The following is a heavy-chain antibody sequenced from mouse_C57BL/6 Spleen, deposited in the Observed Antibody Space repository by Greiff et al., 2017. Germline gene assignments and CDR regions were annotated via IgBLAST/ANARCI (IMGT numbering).Heavy chain of an antibody. J-gene: IGHJ2*01. CDR3: ARRDWDNFDY. CDR1: GYTFTSYW. D-gene: IGHD4-1*01. V-gene: IGHV1-69*01. Sequence: VQLQQPGAELVMPGASVKLSCKASGYTFTSYWMHWVKQRPGQGLEWIGEIDPSDSYTNYNQKFKGKSTLTVDKSSSTAYMQLSRLTSEDSAVYYCARRDWDNFDYWGQGTTLTVSS. CDR2: IDPSDSYT.